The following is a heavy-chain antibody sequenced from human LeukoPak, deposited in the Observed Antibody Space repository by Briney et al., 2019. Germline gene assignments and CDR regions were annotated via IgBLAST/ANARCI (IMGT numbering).Heavy chain of an antibody. CDR1: GFTFSSYS. CDR2: ISSSSSYI. D-gene: IGHD3-3*01. Sequence: GGSLRLSCAASGFTFSSYSMNWVRQAPGKGLEWVSSISSSSSYIYYADSVKGRFTISRDNAKNSLYLQMNSLRAEDTAVYYCARDRDDFWSGYYMYYYMDVWGKGTTVTVSS. J-gene: IGHJ6*03. CDR3: ARDRDDFWSGYYMYYYMDV. V-gene: IGHV3-21*01.